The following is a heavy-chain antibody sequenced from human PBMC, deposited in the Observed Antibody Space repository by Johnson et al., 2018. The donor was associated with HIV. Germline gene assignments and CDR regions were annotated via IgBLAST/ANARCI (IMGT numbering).Heavy chain of an antibody. CDR1: GFTFSSYA. V-gene: IGHV3-23*04. D-gene: IGHD1-26*01. J-gene: IGHJ3*02. Sequence: VQLVESGGGLVQPGGSLRLSCAASGFTFSSYAMSWVRQAPGKGLEWVSAISGSGGSTYYADSVKGRFTISRDNAKNTLYLQMNSLRAEAPAVYYCASDLGSRQAFDIWGQGTMVTVSS. CDR2: ISGSGGST. CDR3: ASDLGSRQAFDI.